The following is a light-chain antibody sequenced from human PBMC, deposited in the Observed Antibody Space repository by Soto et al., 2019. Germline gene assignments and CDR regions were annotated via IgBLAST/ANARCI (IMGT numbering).Light chain of an antibody. J-gene: IGKJ2*01. Sequence: EMTQSPSSLSASVGDRVTITCRASQSISDNVNWYQFQPGKAPKLLIYAASSLQTGVPSRFSGSGSGTDFALIISSLQPEDSATYYCQQSYGPPYPFGLGTKVEMK. V-gene: IGKV1-39*01. CDR3: QQSYGPPYP. CDR2: AAS. CDR1: QSISDN.